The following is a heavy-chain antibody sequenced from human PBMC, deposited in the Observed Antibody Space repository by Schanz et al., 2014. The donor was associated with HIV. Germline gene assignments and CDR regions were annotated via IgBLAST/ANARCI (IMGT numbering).Heavy chain of an antibody. CDR2: VTNSGSYV. CDR1: RFTFSSSG. J-gene: IGHJ4*02. CDR3: AKRSGRSFGYFDS. D-gene: IGHD2-15*01. Sequence: QVQLVESGGGVVQPGRSLRLSCAASRFTFSSSGMHWVRQAPGKGLEWVSAVTNSGSYVNYADSVKGRFTMSRDNSKNTLSLQMDSLRVDDTAIYYCAKRSGRSFGYFDSWGQGLLVTVSS. V-gene: IGHV3-33*05.